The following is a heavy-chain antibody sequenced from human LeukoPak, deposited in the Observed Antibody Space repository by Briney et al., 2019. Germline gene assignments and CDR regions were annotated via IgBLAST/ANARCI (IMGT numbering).Heavy chain of an antibody. CDR2: INYSGST. Sequence: SQTLSLTCTVSGGSITNSYWNWIRQSPGKGLHWIGYINYSGSTNYNPSLKSRVTISVDTSKNQFSLKLSSVTAADTAVYFCARDPLSTNDFDIWGQGTMVTVSS. J-gene: IGHJ3*02. CDR1: GGSITNSY. V-gene: IGHV4-59*01. D-gene: IGHD1-1*01. CDR3: ARDPLSTNDFDI.